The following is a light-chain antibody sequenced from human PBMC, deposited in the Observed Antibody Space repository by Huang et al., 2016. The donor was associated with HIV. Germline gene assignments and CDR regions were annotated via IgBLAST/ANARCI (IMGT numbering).Light chain of an antibody. CDR2: GIS. V-gene: IGKV1-6*02. Sequence: AIQMTQSPSSLSASIGDRVTITCRASQGIRDDLAWYKQKPGKAPKLLIYGISILQSGVPSRFSGSASGTDFTLTISSLQPEDFATYYCLQDYNYPPTFGQGTKVEIK. CDR1: QGIRDD. CDR3: LQDYNYPPT. J-gene: IGKJ1*01.